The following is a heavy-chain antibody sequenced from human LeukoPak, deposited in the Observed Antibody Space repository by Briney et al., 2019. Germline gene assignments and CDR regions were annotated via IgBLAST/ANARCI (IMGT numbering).Heavy chain of an antibody. CDR3: AREGFLERQDY. CDR2: IYHSGST. D-gene: IGHD1-1*01. Sequence: NPSETLSLTCTVSGGSISSGGYYWSWIRQPPGKGLEWIGYIYHSGSTYYNPSLKSRVTISVDRSKNQFSLKLSSVTAADTAVYYCAREGFLERQDYWGQGTLVTVSS. V-gene: IGHV4-30-2*01. J-gene: IGHJ4*02. CDR1: GGSISSGGYY.